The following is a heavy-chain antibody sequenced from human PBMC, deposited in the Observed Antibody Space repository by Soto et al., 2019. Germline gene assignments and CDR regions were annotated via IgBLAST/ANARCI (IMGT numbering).Heavy chain of an antibody. CDR1: GGSISSGDYY. Sequence: PSETLSLTCTVSGGSISSGDYYWSWIRQPPGKGLEWIGYIYYSGSTYYNPSLKSRVTISVDTSKNQFSLKLSSVTAADTAVYYCARETIHVDTAMEFDYWGQGTLVTVSS. J-gene: IGHJ4*02. V-gene: IGHV4-30-4*01. CDR3: ARETIHVDTAMEFDY. D-gene: IGHD5-18*01. CDR2: IYYSGST.